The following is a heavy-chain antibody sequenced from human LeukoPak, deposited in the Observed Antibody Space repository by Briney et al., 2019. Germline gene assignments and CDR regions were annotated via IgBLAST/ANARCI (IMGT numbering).Heavy chain of an antibody. CDR1: GCTFTSYD. CDR3: AMVYGSGSQFLYYYYSYGMDV. V-gene: IGHV1-8*01. D-gene: IGHD3-10*01. J-gene: IGHJ6*02. CDR2: MNPNSGNT. Sequence: ASVKVSCKASGCTFTSYDINWVRQATGQGLEWMGWMNPNSGNTGYAQKFQGRVTMTRNTSISTAYMELSSLRSEDTAVYYCAMVYGSGSQFLYYYYSYGMDVWGQGTTVTVSS.